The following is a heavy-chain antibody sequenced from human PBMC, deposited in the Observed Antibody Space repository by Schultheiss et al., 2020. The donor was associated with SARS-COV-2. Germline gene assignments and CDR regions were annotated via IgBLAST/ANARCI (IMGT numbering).Heavy chain of an antibody. V-gene: IGHV1-2*02. CDR3: ATDGDYCSGGSCRDY. CDR2: INPNSGGT. CDR1: GYTFTGYY. D-gene: IGHD2-15*01. J-gene: IGHJ4*02. Sequence: ASVKVSCKASGYTFTGYYMHWVRQAPGQGLEWMGWINPNSGGTNYAQKLQGRVTMTTDTSTSTAYMELSSLRSEDTAVYYCATDGDYCSGGSCRDYWGQGTLVTVSS.